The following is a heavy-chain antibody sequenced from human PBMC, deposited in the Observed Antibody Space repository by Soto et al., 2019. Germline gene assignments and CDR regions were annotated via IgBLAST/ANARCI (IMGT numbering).Heavy chain of an antibody. CDR3: AKCGGWLRLGPFDY. J-gene: IGHJ4*02. Sequence: QVQLVESGGGVVQPGRSLRLSCAASGFTFSSYGMHWVRQAPGKGLEWVAVISYDGSNKYYADSVKGRFTISRDNSKNTLYLQMNSLRAEDTAVYYCAKCGGWLRLGPFDYWGQGTLVTVSS. V-gene: IGHV3-30*18. CDR2: ISYDGSNK. D-gene: IGHD5-12*01. CDR1: GFTFSSYG.